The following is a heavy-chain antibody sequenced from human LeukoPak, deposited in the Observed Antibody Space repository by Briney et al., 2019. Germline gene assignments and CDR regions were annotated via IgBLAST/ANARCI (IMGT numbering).Heavy chain of an antibody. D-gene: IGHD5-18*01. CDR3: ARAGRGYSYGYDH. V-gene: IGHV1-2*04. Sequence: ASVKVSCKASGYTFTGYYMHWVRQAPGQGLEWMGWINPNSGGTNYAQKFQGWVTMTRDTSISTAYMELSRLRSDDTAVYYCARAGRGYSYGYDHWGQGTLVTVSS. J-gene: IGHJ5*02. CDR1: GYTFTGYY. CDR2: INPNSGGT.